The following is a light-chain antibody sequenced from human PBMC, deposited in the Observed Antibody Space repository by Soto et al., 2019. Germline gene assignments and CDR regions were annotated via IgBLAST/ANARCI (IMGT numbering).Light chain of an antibody. CDR2: SVS. CDR3: LHHGSSLWT. J-gene: IGKJ1*01. CDR1: QSIGSAV. V-gene: IGKV3-20*01. Sequence: EIVLTQSPATLSVSPGDRATLSCRASQSIGSAVAWYHQRSGQTPRLLIYSVSSRATGIPDRFSGSGSGTDFTLTISRLEPEDFAMYYCLHHGSSLWTFGQGTKVDIK.